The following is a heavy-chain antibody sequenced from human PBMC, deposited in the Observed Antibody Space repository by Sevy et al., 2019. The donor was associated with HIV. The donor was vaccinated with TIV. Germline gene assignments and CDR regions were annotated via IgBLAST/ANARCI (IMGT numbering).Heavy chain of an antibody. J-gene: IGHJ4*02. CDR3: ASRGYCGGGSCYSGPNDY. Sequence: GGSLRHSCAASTFTFSSYSMHWVRQAPGKGLEWVSYISSSSGTRYYADSVKGRFTISRDNAKNSLFLQMNSLRDEDTAVYYCASRGYCGGGSCYSGPNDYWGQGTLVTVSS. D-gene: IGHD2-15*01. CDR1: TFTFSSYS. V-gene: IGHV3-48*02. CDR2: ISSSSGTR.